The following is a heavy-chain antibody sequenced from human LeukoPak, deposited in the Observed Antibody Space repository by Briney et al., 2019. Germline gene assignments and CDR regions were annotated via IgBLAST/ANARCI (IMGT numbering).Heavy chain of an antibody. V-gene: IGHV3-21*01. D-gene: IGHD3-9*01. CDR3: ARDMGVTGYYFDY. J-gene: IGHJ4*02. CDR1: GFTFSSYS. CDR2: ISSSSSYI. Sequence: SGGSLRLSCAASGFTFSSYSMNWVRQAPGKGLEWVSSISSSSSYIYYADSVKGRFTISRDNAKNSLYLQMNSLRAEDTAVYYCARDMGVTGYYFDYWGQGTLVTVSS.